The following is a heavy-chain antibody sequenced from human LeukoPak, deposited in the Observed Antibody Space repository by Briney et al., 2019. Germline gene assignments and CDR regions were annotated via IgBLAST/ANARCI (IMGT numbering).Heavy chain of an antibody. J-gene: IGHJ4*02. CDR1: GGSFSGYS. CDR2: MNNSGST. V-gene: IGHV4-59*08. CDR3: ARHLYYYDSRWLSYVDY. Sequence: SETLSLTCTVSGGSFSGYSWSWIRQPPGKGLEWIGNMNNSGSTNYNPSLKSRVIISVDTSKNQFSLKLSSVTAADTAMYYCARHLYYYDSRWLSYVDYWGERTLVTVS. D-gene: IGHD3-22*01.